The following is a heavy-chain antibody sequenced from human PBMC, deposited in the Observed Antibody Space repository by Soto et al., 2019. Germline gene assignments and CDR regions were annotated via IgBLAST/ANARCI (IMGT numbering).Heavy chain of an antibody. J-gene: IGHJ5*02. CDR2: IKSKTDGGTT. CDR3: TTGPNPTYYYGSGSPGA. CDR1: GFTFSNAW. Sequence: GGSLRLSCAASGFTFSNAWMSWVRQAPGKGLEWVGRIKSKTDGGTTGYAAPVKGRFTISRDDSKNTLYLQMNSLKTEDTAVYYCTTGPNPTYYYGSGSPGAWGQGTLVTVSS. V-gene: IGHV3-15*01. D-gene: IGHD3-10*01.